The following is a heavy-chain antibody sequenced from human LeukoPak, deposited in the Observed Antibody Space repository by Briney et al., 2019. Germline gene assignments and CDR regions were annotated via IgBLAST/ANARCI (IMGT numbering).Heavy chain of an antibody. V-gene: IGHV3-48*02. CDR1: GFIFSTNA. Sequence: GGSLRLSCAVSGFIFSTNAMNWVRQAPGKGLEWVSYISSSSSSIYYADSVKGRFTISRDNAKNSLYLQMNTLRDDDTAVYYCARGSLYFDYWGQGTLVTVSS. J-gene: IGHJ4*02. CDR3: ARGSLYFDY. CDR2: ISSSSSSI.